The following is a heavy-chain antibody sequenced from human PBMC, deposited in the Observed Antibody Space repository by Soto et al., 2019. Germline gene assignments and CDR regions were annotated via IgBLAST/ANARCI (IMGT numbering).Heavy chain of an antibody. CDR3: AKDLTKWLLSESDT. Sequence: EVQLVESGGGLVQPGRSLRLSCSASGFTFDDYAMHWVRQAPGKGLEWVSGITWNSANKAYADSVKGRFTISRDNVKKSLHLQMNSLRGEDTALYYCAKDLTKWLLSESDTWGQGTLVTVSS. J-gene: IGHJ5*02. V-gene: IGHV3-9*01. CDR1: GFTFDDYA. D-gene: IGHD5-12*01. CDR2: ITWNSANK.